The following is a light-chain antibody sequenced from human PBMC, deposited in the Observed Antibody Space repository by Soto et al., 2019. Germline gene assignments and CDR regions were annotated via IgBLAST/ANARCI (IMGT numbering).Light chain of an antibody. CDR2: DVS. CDR1: SGDVGGYDY. CDR3: NSYTSINTVV. V-gene: IGLV2-14*03. Sequence: QSALSQPASMSGSPGQSISISCAGTSGDVGGYDYVSWYQQHPGKAPKIIIYDVSSRPSGVSNRFSGSKSGNTASLTISGLQSEDEADYYCNSYTSINTVVFGGGTKLTVL. J-gene: IGLJ3*02.